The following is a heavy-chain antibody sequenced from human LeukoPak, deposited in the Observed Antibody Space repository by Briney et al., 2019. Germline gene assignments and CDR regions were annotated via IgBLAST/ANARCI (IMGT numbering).Heavy chain of an antibody. Sequence: SETLSLTCSVSGDSISSTSYYWGWIRQPPGKGLEWIGSIYSTGSAYYNPTLESRVTMSVDTSKNQFSLRLRSVTAADTAVYYCASLRPPIVGSTLLDYWGQGTLVTVSS. CDR3: ASLRPPIVGSTLLDY. CDR1: GDSISSTSYY. V-gene: IGHV4-39*01. J-gene: IGHJ4*02. D-gene: IGHD1-26*01. CDR2: IYSTGSA.